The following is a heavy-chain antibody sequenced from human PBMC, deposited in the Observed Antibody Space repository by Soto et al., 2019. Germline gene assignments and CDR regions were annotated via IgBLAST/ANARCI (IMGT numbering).Heavy chain of an antibody. Sequence: GESLKISCKGSGYIFTSYWIGWVRQMPGKGLEWMGIIYPGDSDTRYSPSFQGQVTISADKSISTAYLQWSSLKASDTAMYYSARNGIGHCSSNRCYAIYYYGMDVWGQRTTVTVSS. J-gene: IGHJ6*02. V-gene: IGHV5-51*01. CDR2: IYPGDSDT. CDR3: ARNGIGHCSSNRCYAIYYYGMDV. CDR1: GYIFTSYW. D-gene: IGHD2-2*01.